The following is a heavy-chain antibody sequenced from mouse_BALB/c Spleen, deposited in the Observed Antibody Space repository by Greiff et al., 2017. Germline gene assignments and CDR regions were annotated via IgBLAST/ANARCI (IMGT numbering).Heavy chain of an antibody. CDR2: IDPENGNT. D-gene: IGHD2-9*01. J-gene: IGHJ4*01. CDR1: GFNIKDYY. V-gene: IGHV14-1*02. CDR3: ARKPYYGYPMDY. Sequence: EVKLMESGAELVRPGALVKLSCKASGFNIKDYYMHWVKQRPEQGLEWIGWIDPENGNTIYDPKFQGKASITADTSSNTAYLQLSSLTSEDTAVYYCARKPYYGYPMDYWGQGTSVTVSS.